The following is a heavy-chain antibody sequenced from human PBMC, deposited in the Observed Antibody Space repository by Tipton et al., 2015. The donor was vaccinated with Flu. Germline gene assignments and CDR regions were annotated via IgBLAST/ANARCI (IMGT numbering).Heavy chain of an antibody. V-gene: IGHV1-18*01. CDR3: ARDMPQGVVVIPPAKRFDF. J-gene: IGHJ4*02. CDR1: GYSFNSYG. Sequence: QVQLVQSGAEVKKPGASVKVSCKTSGYSFNSYGISWVRQAPGQGLEWMGWISAYTDNRNYAQRFQGRVTMTTDTSTGTAFMELTSLRSDDTAVYYCARDMPQGVVVIPPAKRFDFWGQGTLVTVSS. D-gene: IGHD2-2*01. CDR2: ISAYTDNR.